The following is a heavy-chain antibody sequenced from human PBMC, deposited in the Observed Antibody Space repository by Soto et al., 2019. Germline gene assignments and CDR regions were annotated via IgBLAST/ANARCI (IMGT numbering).Heavy chain of an antibody. J-gene: IGHJ4*02. CDR2: IYYSGST. V-gene: IGHV4-59*01. CDR1: GGSISSYY. Sequence: QVQLQESGPGLVKPSETLSLTCTVSGGSISSYYWSWIRQPPGKGLEWIGYIYYSGSTNYNPSLKSRVHISVDTSKNQFSLKLSSVTAADTAVYYCATGLAVAGIGYWGQGTLVTVSS. D-gene: IGHD6-19*01. CDR3: ATGLAVAGIGY.